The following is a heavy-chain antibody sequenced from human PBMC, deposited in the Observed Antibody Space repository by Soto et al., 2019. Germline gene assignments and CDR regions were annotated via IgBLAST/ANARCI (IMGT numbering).Heavy chain of an antibody. Sequence: GESLKISCQGSGDTFSSYWIGWVRQMPGKGLEWMGIMFLGGSDTRYSPSFQGRVNISADKSIRTAYLQWNSLEASDTAMYYCARFCPYSGSYNDFDYWGQGTLVTVSS. CDR3: ARFCPYSGSYNDFDY. CDR2: MFLGGSDT. CDR1: GDTFSSYW. D-gene: IGHD1-26*01. V-gene: IGHV5-51*01. J-gene: IGHJ4*02.